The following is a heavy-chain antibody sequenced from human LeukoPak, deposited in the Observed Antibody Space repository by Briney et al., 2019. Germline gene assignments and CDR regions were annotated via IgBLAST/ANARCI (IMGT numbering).Heavy chain of an antibody. J-gene: IGHJ4*02. V-gene: IGHV4-34*01. CDR3: ARGLYGDWGGGDY. Sequence: SETLSLTCAVYGGSFSGYYWSWIRQPPGKGREWIGEINHSGSTNYNPSLKSRVTISVDTSKNQFSLKLSSVTAADTAVYYCARGLYGDWGGGDYWGQGTLVTVSS. CDR2: INHSGST. D-gene: IGHD4-17*01. CDR1: GGSFSGYY.